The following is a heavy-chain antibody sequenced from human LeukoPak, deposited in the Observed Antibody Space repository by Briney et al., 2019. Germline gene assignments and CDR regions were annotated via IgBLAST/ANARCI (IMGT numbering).Heavy chain of an antibody. CDR1: GGSISSYY. D-gene: IGHD3-9*01. J-gene: IGHJ4*02. Sequence: SETLSLTCTVSGGSISSYYWSWIRQPPGKGLEWIGYIYYSGSTNYNPSLKSRVTISVDTSRKQYSLKLNSVTAADTAVYYCARDVGFFDIDYWGQGILVTVSS. V-gene: IGHV4-59*12. CDR2: IYYSGST. CDR3: ARDVGFFDIDY.